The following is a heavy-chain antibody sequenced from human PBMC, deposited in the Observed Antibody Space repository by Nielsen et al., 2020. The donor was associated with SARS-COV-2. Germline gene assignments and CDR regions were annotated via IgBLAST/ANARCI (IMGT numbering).Heavy chain of an antibody. D-gene: IGHD6-19*01. J-gene: IGHJ6*02. Sequence: GESLKISCAASGFTIEDYAMHWVRQAPGKGLVWVSRINSDGSSTSYADSVKGRFTISRDNAKNTLYLQMNSLRAEDTAVYYCARVGSRGQWLVQYYYGMDVWGQGTTVTVSS. CDR2: INSDGSST. CDR3: ARVGSRGQWLVQYYYGMDV. CDR1: GFTIEDYA. V-gene: IGHV3-74*01.